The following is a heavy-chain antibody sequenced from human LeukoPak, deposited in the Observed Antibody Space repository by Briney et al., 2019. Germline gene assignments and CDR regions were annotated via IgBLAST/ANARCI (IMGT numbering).Heavy chain of an antibody. CDR2: INPSGGST. Sequence: ASVKVSCKTSGYSFTAFYIHWVRQAPGQGLEWMGIINPSGGSTSYAQKFQGRVTMTRDTSTSTVYMELSSLRSEDTAVYYCARGDYYGDYGGVDYWGQGTLVTVSS. CDR1: GYSFTAFY. CDR3: ARGDYYGDYGGVDY. D-gene: IGHD4-17*01. J-gene: IGHJ4*02. V-gene: IGHV1-46*01.